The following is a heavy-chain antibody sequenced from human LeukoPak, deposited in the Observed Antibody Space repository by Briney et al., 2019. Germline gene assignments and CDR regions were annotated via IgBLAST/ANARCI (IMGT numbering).Heavy chain of an antibody. D-gene: IGHD3-10*01. CDR1: GFTFGYYA. Sequence: GGSLRLSCAASGFTFGYYAMSWVRQAPGKGLEWVSSISGSGGSTYYADSVKGRFTISRDNSKNTLDLQMNSLRAEDTAVYYCAKDPGISHYGTGTFECYFDYWGQGTLVTVSS. CDR3: AKDPGISHYGTGTFECYFDY. J-gene: IGHJ4*02. V-gene: IGHV3-23*01. CDR2: ISGSGGST.